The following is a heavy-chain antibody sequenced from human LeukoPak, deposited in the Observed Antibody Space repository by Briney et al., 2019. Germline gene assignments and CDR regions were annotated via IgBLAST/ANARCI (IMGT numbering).Heavy chain of an antibody. D-gene: IGHD6-19*01. V-gene: IGHV3-15*01. J-gene: IGHJ4*02. Sequence: WIRQPPGKGLEWVGRIKSKTDGGTTDYAAPVKGRFTISRDDSKNTLYLQMNSLKTEDTAVYYCTTGRQWRWAYWGQGTLVTVSS. CDR3: TTGRQWRWAY. CDR2: IKSKTDGGTT.